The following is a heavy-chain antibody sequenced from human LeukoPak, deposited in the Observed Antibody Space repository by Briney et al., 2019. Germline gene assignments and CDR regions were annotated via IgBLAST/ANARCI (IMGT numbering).Heavy chain of an antibody. CDR3: ARGSSSWYPVCDY. Sequence: PGGSLRLSCAASGFTFNTYSMNWVRQAPGKGLEWVSCISSSNTYIYYADSVKGRFTISRDNSKNTLYLQMNSLRAEDTAVYYCARGSSSWYPVCDYWGQGTLVTVSS. V-gene: IGHV3-21*04. CDR2: ISSSNTYI. J-gene: IGHJ4*02. D-gene: IGHD6-13*01. CDR1: GFTFNTYS.